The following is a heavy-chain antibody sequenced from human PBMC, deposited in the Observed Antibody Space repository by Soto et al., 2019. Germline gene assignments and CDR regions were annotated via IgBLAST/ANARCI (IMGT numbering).Heavy chain of an antibody. Sequence: QVQLVQSWTEVKKPGASVKVSCKASGGTFSRSGFHWVRQAPGQGLEWMGMIVPSVDTTNYAQKFQARVTISADQFTSTVYMELSSLRSEDTAVYYCARCPQPPDTADPYAVDVWGQGTRVIVSS. V-gene: IGHV1-69*18. CDR3: ARCPQPPDTADPYAVDV. CDR1: GGTFSRSG. D-gene: IGHD5-18*01. CDR2: IVPSVDTT. J-gene: IGHJ6*02.